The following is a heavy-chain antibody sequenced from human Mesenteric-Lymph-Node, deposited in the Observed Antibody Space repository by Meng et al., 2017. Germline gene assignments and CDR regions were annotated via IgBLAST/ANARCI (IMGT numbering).Heavy chain of an antibody. Sequence: GESLKISCAASGFTFSSYWMSWVRQAPGKGLEWVANIKQDGSEKYYVDSVKGRFTISRDNSKNTLYLQMNSLRAEDTAVYYCARDWVTMVRGGGAESFHYYYYYGMDVWGQGTTVTVSS. CDR3: ARDWVTMVRGGGAESFHYYYYYGMDV. CDR2: IKQDGSEK. J-gene: IGHJ6*02. D-gene: IGHD3-10*01. CDR1: GFTFSSYW. V-gene: IGHV3-7*01.